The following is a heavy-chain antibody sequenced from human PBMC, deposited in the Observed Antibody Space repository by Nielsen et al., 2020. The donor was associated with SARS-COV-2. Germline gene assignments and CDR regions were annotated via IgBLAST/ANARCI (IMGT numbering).Heavy chain of an antibody. CDR2: ISAYNGNT. D-gene: IGHD6-13*01. CDR3: ARELAAAGFWFAYYYYGMDV. Sequence: ASVKVSCKASGYTFTSYGISWVRQAPGQGLEWMGWISAYNGNTNYEQKLQGRVTMTTDTSTSTAYMELRSLRSDDTAVYYCARELAAAGFWFAYYYYGMDVWGQGTTVTVSS. CDR1: GYTFTSYG. V-gene: IGHV1-18*01. J-gene: IGHJ6*02.